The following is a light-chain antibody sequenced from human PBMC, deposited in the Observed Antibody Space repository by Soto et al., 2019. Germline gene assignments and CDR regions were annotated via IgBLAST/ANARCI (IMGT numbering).Light chain of an antibody. CDR1: SSDVGGYNS. J-gene: IGLJ1*01. Sequence: QSALAQPASVSVSPVQSITISCTGTSSDVGGYNSVSWYQQHPGKAPKLVIYEVTNRPSGISNRFSGSKSGNTASLTISGLQAEDEADYYCSSYKTTTTRVFGPGTNVTV. CDR2: EVT. CDR3: SSYKTTTTRV. V-gene: IGLV2-14*01.